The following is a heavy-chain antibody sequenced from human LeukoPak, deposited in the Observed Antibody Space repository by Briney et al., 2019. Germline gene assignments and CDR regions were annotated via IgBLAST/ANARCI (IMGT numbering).Heavy chain of an antibody. Sequence: GGSLRLSCAASGFTFSDAWMNWVRQAPGKGLEWVGRIRRKTEGGATDYAGPVKGRFTISRDDSKNTLFLHVNSLKTEDTAVYYCTTGNFGPYWGQGTLVTVSS. V-gene: IGHV3-15*07. CDR2: IRRKTEGGAT. CDR3: TTGNFGPY. D-gene: IGHD3-10*01. J-gene: IGHJ4*02. CDR1: GFTFSDAW.